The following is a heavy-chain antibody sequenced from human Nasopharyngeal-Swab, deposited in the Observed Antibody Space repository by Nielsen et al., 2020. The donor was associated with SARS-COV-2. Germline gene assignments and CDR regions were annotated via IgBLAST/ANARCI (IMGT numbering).Heavy chain of an antibody. CDR3: ARGGHGPHGYYYMDV. Sequence: SETLSLTCAVSGGSISSGGYSWSWIRQPPGKGLEWIGYIYYSGSTYYNPSLKSRVTIPVDTSKNQFSLKLSSVTAADTAVYYCARGGHGPHGYYYMDVWGKGTTITVSS. CDR1: GGSISSGGYS. J-gene: IGHJ6*03. D-gene: IGHD5-24*01. V-gene: IGHV4-30-4*07. CDR2: IYYSGST.